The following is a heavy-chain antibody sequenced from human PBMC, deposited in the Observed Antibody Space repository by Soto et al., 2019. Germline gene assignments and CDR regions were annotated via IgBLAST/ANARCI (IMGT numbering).Heavy chain of an antibody. V-gene: IGHV3-30-3*01. CDR3: ARDKVGYSSGLSLD. CDR2: ISYDGSNK. Sequence: GGSMIHSWASSEFTISSYSLHLVRQDPGKGLEWVAVISYDGSNKYYADSVKGRFTISRDNSKNTLYLQMNSLRAEDTAVYYCARDKVGYSSGLSLDWGKGTLVTVSS. J-gene: IGHJ4*02. D-gene: IGHD6-19*01. CDR1: EFTISSYS.